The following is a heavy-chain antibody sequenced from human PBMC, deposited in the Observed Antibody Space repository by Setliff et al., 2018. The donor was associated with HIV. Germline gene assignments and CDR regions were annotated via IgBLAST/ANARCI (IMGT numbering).Heavy chain of an antibody. D-gene: IGHD5-12*01. CDR3: ARGIRDGYKAYYFDY. Sequence: SETLSLTCTVSGGSVSTGNYYWNWIRLPPGKGLEWIGYIFYSGSTNYNPSLKSRVTISVDTSKNQFSLKLTSVTASDTAVYYCARGIRDGYKAYYFDYWGQGTLVTVSS. CDR2: IFYSGST. CDR1: GGSVSTGNYY. J-gene: IGHJ4*02. V-gene: IGHV4-61*01.